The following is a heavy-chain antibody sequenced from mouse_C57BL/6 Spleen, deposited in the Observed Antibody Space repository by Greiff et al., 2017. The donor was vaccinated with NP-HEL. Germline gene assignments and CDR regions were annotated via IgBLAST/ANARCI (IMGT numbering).Heavy chain of an antibody. CDR2: IYPNSGGT. Sequence: QVQLQQSGPELVKPGASVKISCKASGYAFSSSWMNWVKQRPGKGLEWIGRIYPNSGGTKYNEKFKSKATLTVDKPSSTAYMQLSSLTSEDSAVYYCARESRRDWYFDVWGTGTTVTVSS. V-gene: IGHV1-82*01. D-gene: IGHD1-1*01. J-gene: IGHJ1*03. CDR3: ARESRRDWYFDV. CDR1: GYAFSSSW.